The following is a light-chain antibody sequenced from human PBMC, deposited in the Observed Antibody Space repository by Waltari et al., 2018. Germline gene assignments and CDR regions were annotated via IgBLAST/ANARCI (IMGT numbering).Light chain of an antibody. V-gene: IGLV2-14*01. Sequence: QSALTPPASASGSPGQSITISCTATSSDVGSYDYASWYQQHPGKAPKVMIYDVRNRPSGVSSRSSGSKSGNAASLTISGLHDEDDGDYYCSSHNSDNVVVFGGGTKLTVL. CDR1: SSDVGSYDY. J-gene: IGLJ2*01. CDR3: SSHNSDNVVV. CDR2: DVR.